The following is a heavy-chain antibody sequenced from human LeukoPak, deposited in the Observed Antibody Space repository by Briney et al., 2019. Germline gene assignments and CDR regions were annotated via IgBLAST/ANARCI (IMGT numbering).Heavy chain of an antibody. V-gene: IGHV3-20*04. CDR3: AREGPATTTFDY. CDR1: GLTFDDYG. J-gene: IGHJ4*02. CDR2: INWNGGST. D-gene: IGHD5-12*01. Sequence: LPGGSLRLSCAASGLTFDDYGMSWVRQAPGKGLEWVSGINWNGGSTGYADSVKGRFTISRDNAKNSLYLQMNSLRAEDTALYYCAREGPATTTFDYWGQGTLVTVSS.